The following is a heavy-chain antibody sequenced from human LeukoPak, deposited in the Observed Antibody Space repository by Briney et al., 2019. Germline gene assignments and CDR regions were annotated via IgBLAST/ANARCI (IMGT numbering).Heavy chain of an antibody. D-gene: IGHD1-1*01. CDR3: ATNKIGTTGQSFDY. CDR1: GFTFSRYG. V-gene: IGHV3-33*01. J-gene: IGHJ4*02. CDR2: IWYDGSNK. Sequence: PGGSLRLSCAASGFTFSRYGMHWVRQAPGKGLEWVAVIWYDGSNKDYADSAKGRFAISRDNSKNTLYLQMNSLRAEDTAVYYCATNKIGTTGQSFDYWGQGTLVTVSS.